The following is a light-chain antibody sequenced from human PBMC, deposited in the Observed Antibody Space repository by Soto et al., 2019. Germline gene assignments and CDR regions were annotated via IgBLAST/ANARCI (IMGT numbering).Light chain of an antibody. Sequence: QSVLTQAVSVSGAAGGSISISCSGTSSDVGGYNYVSWYQHHPGKVPKLIIYDVSNRPSGVSSRFSGSKSGNTASLTISGLQAEDEADYFCSSYTSNNVLRLFGTGTKVTVL. J-gene: IGLJ1*01. V-gene: IGLV2-14*03. CDR3: SSYTSNNVLRL. CDR2: DVS. CDR1: SSDVGGYNY.